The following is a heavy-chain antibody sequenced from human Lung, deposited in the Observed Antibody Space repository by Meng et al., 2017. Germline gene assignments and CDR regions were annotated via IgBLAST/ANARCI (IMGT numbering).Heavy chain of an antibody. CDR2: IYHSGST. V-gene: IGHV4-30-4*01. J-gene: IGHJ4*02. CDR3: ARGELLWDN. D-gene: IGHD2-2*01. CDR1: GGSISGGDYY. Sequence: QVQLQESGPGLGKPSQTLSLTCTVSGGSISGGDYYWRWIRQPPGKGLEWIGYIYHSGSTFYNPSLKSRVTISIDTSKNQFSLRLRSVTAADTAVYYCARGELLWDNWGQGTLVTVSS.